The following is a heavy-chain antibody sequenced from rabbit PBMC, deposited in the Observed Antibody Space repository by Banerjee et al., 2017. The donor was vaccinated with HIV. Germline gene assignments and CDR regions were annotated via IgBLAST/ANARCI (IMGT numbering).Heavy chain of an antibody. CDR3: ARAGGFENYFNL. Sequence: QEQLVESGGGLVQPEGSLTLTCKASGFDFSSGQDMCWVRQAPGKGLEWIACVGTSSGNTYYASWAKGRFTISKTSSTTVTLQMTSLTAADTATYFCARAGGFENYFNLWGQGTLVTVS. J-gene: IGHJ4*01. V-gene: IGHV1S45*01. D-gene: IGHD1-1*01. CDR2: VGTSSGNT. CDR1: GFDFSSGQD.